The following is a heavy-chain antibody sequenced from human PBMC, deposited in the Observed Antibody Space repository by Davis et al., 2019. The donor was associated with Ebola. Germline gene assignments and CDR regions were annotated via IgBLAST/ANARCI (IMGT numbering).Heavy chain of an antibody. V-gene: IGHV1-69*13. CDR1: GGTFSSYA. D-gene: IGHD3-3*01. CDR3: AGTVLRFLEWLFHFDY. J-gene: IGHJ4*02. CDR2: IIPISGTA. Sequence: AASVKVSCKASGGTFSSYAISWVRQAPGQGLEWMGGIIPISGTANYAQKFQGKVTITADESTSTAYMELSSLRSEDPAVYYCAGTVLRFLEWLFHFDYWGQGTLVTVSS.